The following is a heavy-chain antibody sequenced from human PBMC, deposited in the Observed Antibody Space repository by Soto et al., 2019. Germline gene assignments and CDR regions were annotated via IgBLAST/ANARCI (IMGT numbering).Heavy chain of an antibody. D-gene: IGHD6-13*01. J-gene: IGHJ4*02. CDR2: IIPIFGTA. Sequence: QVQLVQSGAEVKKPGSSVKVSCKASGGTFSSYAISWVRQAPGQGLEWMGGIIPIFGTANYAQKFQGRVTITADESTSTAYMELSSQRSEDTAVYYCASWGGQQLLLDRPPYIDYWGQGTLVTVSS. V-gene: IGHV1-69*01. CDR3: ASWGGQQLLLDRPPYIDY. CDR1: GGTFSSYA.